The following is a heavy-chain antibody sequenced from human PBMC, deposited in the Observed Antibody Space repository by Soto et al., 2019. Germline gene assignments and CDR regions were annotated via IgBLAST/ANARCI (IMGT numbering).Heavy chain of an antibody. D-gene: IGHD6-19*01. CDR2: ISGYNGNT. J-gene: IGHJ6*02. CDR3: SRFIMVGGWFDPHYYHGMDV. V-gene: IGHV1-18*01. CDR1: GYTFSNYG. Sequence: QVQLVQSGAEVKKPGASVTVSCKTSGYTFSNYGSNWVRQAPGQGLEWMGWISGYNGNTNYAQTVQGRVTMTTDTSTGTVYMELRSLKSDDTAIYYCSRFIMVGGWFDPHYYHGMDVWGQGTTVTVSS.